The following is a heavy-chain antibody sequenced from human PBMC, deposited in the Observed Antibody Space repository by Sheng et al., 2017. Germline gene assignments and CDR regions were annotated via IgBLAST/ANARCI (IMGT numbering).Heavy chain of an antibody. V-gene: IGHV3-23*01. J-gene: IGHJ6*03. CDR2: ISGSGGST. CDR1: GFTFSSYA. D-gene: IGHD3-3*01. CDR3: AKAVFGARPGNYYYYMDV. Sequence: EVQLLESGGGLVQPGGSLRLSCAASGFTFSSYAMSWVRQAPGKGLEWVSAISGSGGSTYYADSVKGRFTISRDNSKNTLYLQMNSLRAEDTAVYYCAKAVFGARPGNYYYYMDVWGKGTTVTVSS.